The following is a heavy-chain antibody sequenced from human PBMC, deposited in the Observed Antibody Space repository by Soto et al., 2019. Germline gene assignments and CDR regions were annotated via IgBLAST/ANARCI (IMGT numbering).Heavy chain of an antibody. V-gene: IGHV1-69*19. CDR1: GGTFNTYA. CDR3: AREVQVHTPAFVY. CDR2: ISPMFGAA. D-gene: IGHD3-10*01. Sequence: QVQLVQSGAEMKKPGSSVKVSCQSSGGTFNTYAMNWVRQAPGQGPAWMGDISPMFGAANYAPKFQGRVTITAYESTGTSYIQLSSLTSEDTALYFCAREVQVHTPAFVYWGQGTLVTVSS. J-gene: IGHJ4*02.